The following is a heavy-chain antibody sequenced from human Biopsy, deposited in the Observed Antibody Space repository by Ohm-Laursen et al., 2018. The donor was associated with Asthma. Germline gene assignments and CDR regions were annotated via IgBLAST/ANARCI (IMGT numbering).Heavy chain of an antibody. D-gene: IGHD6-6*01. CDR3: AVYSSGGFDY. V-gene: IGHV4-59*03. CDR1: GDSIRRDY. CDR2: IYYSGST. Sequence: TLSLTCTVSGDSIRRDYWSWIWQPPGRGLEWVGYIYYSGSTNYNPSLKSRITISVDASKNQFSLKLNSVTAADTAIYYCAVYSSGGFDYWGQGSLVTVSS. J-gene: IGHJ4*02.